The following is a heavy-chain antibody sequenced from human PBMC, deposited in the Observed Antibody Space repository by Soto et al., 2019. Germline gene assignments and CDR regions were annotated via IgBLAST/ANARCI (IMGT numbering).Heavy chain of an antibody. CDR1: GYTFTGYY. Sequence: ASVKVSCKASGYTFTGYYMHWVRQAPGQGLEWMGWINPNSGGTNYAQKFQGWVTMTRDTSISTAYMELSRLRSDDTAVYYCARGGDDSSGYYYHYWGQGTLVTVSS. V-gene: IGHV1-2*04. D-gene: IGHD3-22*01. J-gene: IGHJ4*02. CDR2: INPNSGGT. CDR3: ARGGDDSSGYYYHY.